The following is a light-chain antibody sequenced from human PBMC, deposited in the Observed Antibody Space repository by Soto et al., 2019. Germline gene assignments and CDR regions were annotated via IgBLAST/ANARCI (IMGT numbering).Light chain of an antibody. CDR3: QQRSSWPRMYT. V-gene: IGKV3-11*01. J-gene: IGKJ2*01. CDR2: AVS. CDR1: QSDGNY. Sequence: IVLTQSPATLSSSPGERATLSCRASQSDGNYIAWYQQKPGQPPRLLIYAVSNRATGVPARFSGSGSGTDFTLTISSLEPEDFGVYHCQQRSSWPRMYTFGQGTKLEI.